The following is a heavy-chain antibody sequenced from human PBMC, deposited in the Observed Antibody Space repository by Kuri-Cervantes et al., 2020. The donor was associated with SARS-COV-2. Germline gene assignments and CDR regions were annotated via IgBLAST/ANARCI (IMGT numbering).Heavy chain of an antibody. CDR2: IYYSGST. V-gene: IGHV4-59*01. J-gene: IGHJ3*02. D-gene: IGHD6-13*01. CDR1: GGSISSYY. CDR3: ARDHGSFRITAAGIDAFDI. Sequence: ESLKISCTVSGGSISSYYWSWIRQPPGKGPEWIGYIYYSGSTNYNPSLKSRVTISVDTSKNQFSLKLSSVTAADTAVYYCARDHGSFRITAAGIDAFDIWGQGTMVTVSS.